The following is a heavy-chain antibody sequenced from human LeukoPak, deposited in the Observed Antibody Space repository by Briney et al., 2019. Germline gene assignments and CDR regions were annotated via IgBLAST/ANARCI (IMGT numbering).Heavy chain of an antibody. CDR1: GFTFSSYE. D-gene: IGHD1-26*01. Sequence: GGSLRLSCAASGFTFSSYEMNWVRQAPGKGLEWVSGISGSGGRGGSTYYAGSVKGRFTISRDNAKNTLYLQMNSLRVEDTAAYYCAKAGSIKFDYWGQGSLVTVSS. V-gene: IGHV3-23*01. J-gene: IGHJ4*02. CDR3: AKAGSIKFDY. CDR2: ISGSGGRGGST.